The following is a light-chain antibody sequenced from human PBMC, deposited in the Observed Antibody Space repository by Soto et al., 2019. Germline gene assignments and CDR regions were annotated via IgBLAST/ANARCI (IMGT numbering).Light chain of an antibody. V-gene: IGKV3-11*01. CDR1: QSVSSY. CDR2: DAS. CDR3: QQRSNWPRT. Sequence: EIVLTQSPATLSLSPGERATLSCRASQSVSSYLAWYQQKPGQAPSLLIYDASNRATGIPARFSGSGSGTDFTLTISSLEPEDFAFYYCQQRSNWPRTFGQGTKLEIK. J-gene: IGKJ2*01.